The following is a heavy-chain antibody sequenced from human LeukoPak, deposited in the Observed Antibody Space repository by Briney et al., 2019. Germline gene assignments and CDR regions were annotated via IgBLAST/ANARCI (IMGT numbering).Heavy chain of an antibody. CDR1: GFTFSSYG. V-gene: IGHV3-30*18. Sequence: GRSLRLSCAASGFTFSSYGMHWVRQAPGKGLEWVAVISYDGSNKYYADSVKGRFTISRDNSKNTLYLQMNSLRAEDTAVYYCAKGVAVVVVPAAMDYWGQGTLVTVPS. CDR3: AKGVAVVVVPAAMDY. D-gene: IGHD2-2*01. J-gene: IGHJ4*02. CDR2: ISYDGSNK.